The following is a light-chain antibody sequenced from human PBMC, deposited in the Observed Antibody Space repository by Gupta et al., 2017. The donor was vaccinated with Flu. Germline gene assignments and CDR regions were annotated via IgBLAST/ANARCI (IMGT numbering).Light chain of an antibody. Sequence: DIQMTQSPSSLSASVGDRVTSTCRASQSISSYLNLYQQKPGKAPKLLIYAASSLQSGVPSRFSGSGAGTDFTLTSSSLQPGDFAVYYRQQSYSTHTFGQGTKLEIK. J-gene: IGKJ2*01. CDR3: QQSYSTHT. V-gene: IGKV1-39*01. CDR2: AAS. CDR1: QSISSY.